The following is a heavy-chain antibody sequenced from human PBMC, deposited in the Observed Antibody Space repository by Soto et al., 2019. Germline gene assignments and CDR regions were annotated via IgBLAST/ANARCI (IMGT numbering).Heavy chain of an antibody. D-gene: IGHD6-19*01. J-gene: IGHJ4*02. CDR3: ARDRLAVGPLGY. CDR2: ISSSSSYI. Sequence: EVQLVESGGGLVKPGGSLRLSCAASGFTFSSYSMNWVRQAPGKGLEWVSSISSSSSYIYYADSVKGRFTISRDNAKNSLYLQMNSLSAEDTAVYYCARDRLAVGPLGYWGQGTLVTVSS. V-gene: IGHV3-21*01. CDR1: GFTFSSYS.